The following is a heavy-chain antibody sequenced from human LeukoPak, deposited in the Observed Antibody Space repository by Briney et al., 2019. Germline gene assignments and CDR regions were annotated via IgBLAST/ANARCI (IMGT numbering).Heavy chain of an antibody. Sequence: SETLSLTCTVSGGSISSYYWSWIRQPAGKGLEWIGRIYTSGSTNYNPSLKSRVTMSVDTSKNQFSLKLSSVTAADTAVYYCACLIRYYDSSGGYYGMDVWGQGTTVTVSS. D-gene: IGHD3-22*01. CDR3: ACLIRYYDSSGGYYGMDV. V-gene: IGHV4-4*07. CDR1: GGSISSYY. CDR2: IYTSGST. J-gene: IGHJ6*02.